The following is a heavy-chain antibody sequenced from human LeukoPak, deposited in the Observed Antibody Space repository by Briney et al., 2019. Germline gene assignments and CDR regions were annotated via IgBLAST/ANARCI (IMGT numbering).Heavy chain of an antibody. Sequence: SETLSLTCAVYGGSFSGYYWSWIRQPPGRGLEWIGEINHSGSTYYNPSLKSRVTISVDTSKNQFSLKLSSVTVADTAVYYCARSGRGWEFDYWGQGTLVTVSS. J-gene: IGHJ4*02. CDR3: ARSGRGWEFDY. CDR2: INHSGST. V-gene: IGHV4-34*09. D-gene: IGHD6-19*01. CDR1: GGSFSGYY.